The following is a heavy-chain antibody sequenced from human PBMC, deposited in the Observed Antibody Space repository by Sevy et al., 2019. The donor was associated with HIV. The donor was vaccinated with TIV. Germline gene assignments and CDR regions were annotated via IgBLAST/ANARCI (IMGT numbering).Heavy chain of an antibody. D-gene: IGHD3-10*01. Sequence: SETLSLTCTVSGCSISSYYLSWIRQPPGKGLEWIGYICYSGSTNYNPSLKNRVTISVDTSKNQFYLKLSSVTAADTAVYYCARGLWFGESWNWFDPWGQGTLVTVSS. J-gene: IGHJ5*02. V-gene: IGHV4-59*01. CDR3: ARGLWFGESWNWFDP. CDR1: GCSISSYY. CDR2: ICYSGST.